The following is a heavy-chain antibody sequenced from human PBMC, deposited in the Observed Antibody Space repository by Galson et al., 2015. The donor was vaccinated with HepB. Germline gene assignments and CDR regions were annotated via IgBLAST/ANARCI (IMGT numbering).Heavy chain of an antibody. V-gene: IGHV6-1*01. CDR2: TYYRSKWYN. Sequence: CAISGDSVSSNSAAWNWIRQSPSRGLEWLGRTYYRSKWYNDYAVSVKSRITINPDTSKNQFSLQLNSVTPEDTAVYYCAIIYSSGFRGGPSGMDVWGQGTTVTVSS. CDR1: GDSVSSNSAA. D-gene: IGHD6-19*01. CDR3: AIIYSSGFRGGPSGMDV. J-gene: IGHJ6*02.